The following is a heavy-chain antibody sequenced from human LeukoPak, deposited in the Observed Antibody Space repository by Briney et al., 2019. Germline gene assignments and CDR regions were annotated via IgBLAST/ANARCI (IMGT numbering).Heavy chain of an antibody. CDR3: ARDFSLQLFDY. CDR1: GFTFSSYG. CDR2: IWSDGSYK. Sequence: LGGSLRLSCAASGFTFSSYGFHWVRQAPGKGLEWVAVIWSDGSYKYYADSVKGRFTISRDDSKNTLYLQMNSLRAEDTAVYYCARDFSLQLFDYWGQGTLVTVFS. V-gene: IGHV3-33*01. J-gene: IGHJ4*02. D-gene: IGHD5-24*01.